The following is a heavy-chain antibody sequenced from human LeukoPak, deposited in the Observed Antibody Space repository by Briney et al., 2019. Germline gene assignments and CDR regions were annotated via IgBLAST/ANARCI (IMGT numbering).Heavy chain of an antibody. J-gene: IGHJ6*04. D-gene: IGHD2-15*01. CDR3: NLVVVAAPV. CDR1: GYTFRGHF. CDR2: INPNNGVT. V-gene: IGHV1-2*02. Sequence: GASVKVSCKASGYTFRGHFIHWVRLAPGQGLQWMGWINPNNGVTNYARDFQGRVTMTSDTSISTAYMELSRLRSDDTAVYYCNLVVVAAPVWGKGTTVTVSS.